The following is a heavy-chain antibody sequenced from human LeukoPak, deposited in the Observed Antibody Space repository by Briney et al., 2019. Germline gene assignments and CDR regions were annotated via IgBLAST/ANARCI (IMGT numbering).Heavy chain of an antibody. V-gene: IGHV4-39*07. CDR2: IYRSGST. CDR3: ARDLIVPVGLTGSGSYCTDY. CDR1: GGSISSSSYY. Sequence: PSGTLCLTCTVSGGSISSSSYYWGWIRQPPGKGLEWIGSIYRSGSTNYNPSLNSRITILVNKSKIQFSLKLSSVTAADTAVYYCARDLIVPVGLTGSGSYCTDYWGQGTLVSVSS. D-gene: IGHD3-10*01. J-gene: IGHJ4*02.